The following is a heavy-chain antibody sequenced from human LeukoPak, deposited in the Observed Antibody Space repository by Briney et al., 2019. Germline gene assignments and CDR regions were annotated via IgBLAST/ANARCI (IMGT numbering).Heavy chain of an antibody. J-gene: IGHJ3*02. D-gene: IGHD3-10*01. CDR3: ARGRGNYSPNPFDI. CDR1: GFTFSSYA. CDR2: ISYDGSNK. Sequence: GGSLRLSCAASGFTFSSYAMYWVRQAPGKGLDWVALISYDGSNKYYADSVRGRFTISRDNSKNTMVLQVNSLSTEDTAVYYCARGRGNYSPNPFDIWGKGTKVTVSS. V-gene: IGHV3-30-3*01.